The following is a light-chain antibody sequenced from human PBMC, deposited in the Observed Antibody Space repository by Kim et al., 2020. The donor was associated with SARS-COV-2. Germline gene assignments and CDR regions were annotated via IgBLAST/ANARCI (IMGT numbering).Light chain of an antibody. V-gene: IGKV1-5*01. J-gene: IGKJ5*01. CDR3: QQYNSYPIT. CDR1: QSISSW. CDR2: YAS. Sequence: ASVGDRVPITCRASQSISSWLAWYQQKPGKAPKLLIYYASSLESGVPSRFSGSGSGTEFTLTISSLQPDDFATYYCQQYNSYPITFGQGTRLEIK.